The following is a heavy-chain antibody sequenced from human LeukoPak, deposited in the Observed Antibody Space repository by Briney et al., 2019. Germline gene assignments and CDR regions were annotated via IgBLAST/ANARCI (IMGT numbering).Heavy chain of an antibody. CDR1: GFTFSSYS. D-gene: IGHD6-13*01. CDR3: ARAGSWDTDFDY. V-gene: IGHV3-48*01. Sequence: GGSLRLSCAASGFTFSSYSMNWVRQAPGKGLEWVSYIGSSSSTIYYADSVKGRFTISRDNAKNSLYLQMNSLRAEDTAVYYCARAGSWDTDFDYWGQGTLVTVSS. J-gene: IGHJ4*02. CDR2: IGSSSSTI.